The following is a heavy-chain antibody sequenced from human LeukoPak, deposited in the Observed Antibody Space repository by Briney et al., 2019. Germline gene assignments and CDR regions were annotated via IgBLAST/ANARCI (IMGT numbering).Heavy chain of an antibody. J-gene: IGHJ4*02. Sequence: SETLSLTCTVSGGSISSYYWSWIRQPAGKGLEWIGRIYTSGSTNYNPSLKSRVTMSVDTSKNQFSLKLSSVTAADTAVYYCARDIAAAGTRYFDYWGQGTLVTVSS. V-gene: IGHV4-4*07. D-gene: IGHD6-13*01. CDR2: IYTSGST. CDR1: GGSISSYY. CDR3: ARDIAAAGTRYFDY.